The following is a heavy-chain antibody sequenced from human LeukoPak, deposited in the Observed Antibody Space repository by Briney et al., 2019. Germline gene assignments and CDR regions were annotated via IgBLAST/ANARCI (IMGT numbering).Heavy chain of an antibody. CDR3: ARDCSGGSCFPLDY. Sequence: SETLSLTCAVYGGSFSGYYWSWIRQPPGKGLEWIGEINHSGSTNYNPSLKSRVTISVDTSKNQFSLKLSSVTAADTAVYYCARDCSGGSCFPLDYWRQGTLVTVSS. J-gene: IGHJ4*02. CDR2: INHSGST. CDR1: GGSFSGYY. D-gene: IGHD2-15*01. V-gene: IGHV4-34*01.